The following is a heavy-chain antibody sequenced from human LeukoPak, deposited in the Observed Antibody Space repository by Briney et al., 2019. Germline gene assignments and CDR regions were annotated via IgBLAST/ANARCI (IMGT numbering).Heavy chain of an antibody. J-gene: IGHJ5*02. CDR2: INPNSGGT. Sequence: GASVKVSCKASGYTFTGYYMHWGRQAPGQGLEWMGWINPNSGGTNYAQKFQRRVTMTRDTSISTAYMELSRLRSDDTAVYYCARGLEIVGATTNWFDPWGQGTLVTVSS. V-gene: IGHV1-2*02. D-gene: IGHD1-26*01. CDR3: ARGLEIVGATTNWFDP. CDR1: GYTFTGYY.